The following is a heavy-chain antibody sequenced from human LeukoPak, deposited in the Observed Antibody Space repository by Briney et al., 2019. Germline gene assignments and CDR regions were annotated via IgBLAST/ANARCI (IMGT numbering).Heavy chain of an antibody. CDR1: GFTFDDYA. Sequence: PGGSLRLSCAASGFTFDDYAMHWVRQAPGKGLERVSGITWNSGNIAQADSVKGRFTISRDNAKNSLHLQMDSLRPEDTALYYCAKSRGYHGSGREPFDYWGQGTLVTASS. J-gene: IGHJ4*02. CDR2: ITWNSGNI. V-gene: IGHV3-9*01. D-gene: IGHD3-10*01. CDR3: AKSRGYHGSGREPFDY.